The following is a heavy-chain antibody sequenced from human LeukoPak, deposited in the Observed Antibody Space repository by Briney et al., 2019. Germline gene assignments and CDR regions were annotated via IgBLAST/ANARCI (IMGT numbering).Heavy chain of an antibody. D-gene: IGHD5-18*01. CDR2: IYYSGST. CDR3: ARDGRGYSYSYVPYNYYYGMDV. J-gene: IGHJ6*02. Sequence: SETLSLTCTVPGGSISSYYWSWIRQPPGKGLEWIGYIYYSGSTNYNPSLKSRVTISVDTSKNQFSLKLSSVTAADTAVYYCARDGRGYSYSYVPYNYYYGMDVWGQGTTVTVSS. CDR1: GGSISSYY. V-gene: IGHV4-59*01.